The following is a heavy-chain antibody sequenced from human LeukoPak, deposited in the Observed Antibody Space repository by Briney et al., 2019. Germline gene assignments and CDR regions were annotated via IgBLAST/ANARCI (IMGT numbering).Heavy chain of an antibody. Sequence: PGGSLRLSCAASGFTFSRYWMHWVRRAPGKGLVWVSRINSDGSYTSYADFVKGRFTISRDNAKNTVYLQMSSLRAEDTAVYYCARICSTTDCLISAWGQGTLVTVSS. CDR2: INSDGSYT. J-gene: IGHJ4*02. CDR1: GFTFSRYW. D-gene: IGHD2-2*01. V-gene: IGHV3-74*01. CDR3: ARICSTTDCLISA.